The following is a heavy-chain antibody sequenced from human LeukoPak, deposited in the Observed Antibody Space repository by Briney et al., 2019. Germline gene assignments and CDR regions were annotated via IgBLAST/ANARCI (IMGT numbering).Heavy chain of an antibody. D-gene: IGHD4-11*01. J-gene: IGHJ4*02. V-gene: IGHV3-21*01. CDR1: GFTFSSYS. Sequence: GGSLRLSCAASGFTFSSYSMNWVRQAPGKGLEWVSSISSSSSYIYYADSVKGRFTISRDNAKNSLYLQMNSLRAEDTAVYYCARARTVTKAVDYWGQGTLVTVSS. CDR3: ARARTVTKAVDY. CDR2: ISSSSSYI.